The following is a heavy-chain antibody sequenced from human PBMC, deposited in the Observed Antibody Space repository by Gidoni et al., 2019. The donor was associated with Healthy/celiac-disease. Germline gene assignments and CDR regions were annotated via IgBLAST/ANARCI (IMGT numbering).Heavy chain of an antibody. J-gene: IGHJ4*02. CDR1: GFTFSSYA. CDR2: ISGSGGST. CDR3: AKNYYDSSVYYS. Sequence: EVQLLESGGGLVQPGGSLRLSCAASGFTFSSYAMSWVRQAPGKGLEWVSAISGSGGSTYYAASVKGRFTISRDNSKNTLYLQMNSLRAGDTAVYYWAKNYYDSSVYYSWGQGTLFTVSS. V-gene: IGHV3-23*01. D-gene: IGHD3-22*01.